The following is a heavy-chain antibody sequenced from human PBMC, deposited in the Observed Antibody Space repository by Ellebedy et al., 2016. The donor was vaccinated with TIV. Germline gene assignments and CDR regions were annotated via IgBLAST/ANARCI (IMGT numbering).Heavy chain of an antibody. CDR1: GGSISSYY. V-gene: IGHV4-59*08. Sequence: MPSETLSLTCTVSGGSISSYYWSWIRQPPGKGLEWIGYIYYSGSTNYNPSLKSRVTISVDTSKNQFSLKLSSVTAADTAVYYCAIGTSLARYFDYWGQGTLVTVSS. CDR3: AIGTSLARYFDY. CDR2: IYYSGST. J-gene: IGHJ4*02. D-gene: IGHD3/OR15-3a*01.